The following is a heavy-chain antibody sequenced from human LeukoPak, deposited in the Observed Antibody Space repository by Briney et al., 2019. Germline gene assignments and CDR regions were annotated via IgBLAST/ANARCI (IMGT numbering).Heavy chain of an antibody. CDR3: ARDILDFAIHYYYGMDV. V-gene: IGHV3-48*04. D-gene: IGHD2-21*01. J-gene: IGHJ6*02. CDR2: ISSSSSTI. CDR1: GFTFSSYS. Sequence: PGGSLRLSCAASGFTFSSYSMNWVRQAPGKGLEWVSYISSSSSTIYYADSVKGRFTISRDNAKNSLYLQMNSLRAEDTAVYYCARDILDFAIHYYYGMDVWGQGTTVTVSS.